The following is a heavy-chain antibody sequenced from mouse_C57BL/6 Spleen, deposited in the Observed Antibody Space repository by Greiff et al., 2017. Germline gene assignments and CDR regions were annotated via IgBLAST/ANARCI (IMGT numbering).Heavy chain of an antibody. CDR1: GYSFTSDY. CDR2: ISYSGST. V-gene: IGHV3-8*01. J-gene: IGHJ2*01. CDR3: ARGALAGGFCDY. D-gene: IGHD1-1*02. Sequence: EVKLQQSGPGLAKPSHSLSLTCSVSGYSFTSDYWNWIRKYPGHKLEYIGYISYSGSTYDNPSRKSRISITRDTSKNQYYLQLNSVTTEDTATYYCARGALAGGFCDYWGQGTTRTVSS.